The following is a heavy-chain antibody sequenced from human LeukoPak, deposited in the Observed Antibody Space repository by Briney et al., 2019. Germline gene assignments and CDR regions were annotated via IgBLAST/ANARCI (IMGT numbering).Heavy chain of an antibody. D-gene: IGHD6-19*01. CDR2: IHYSGTT. CDR3: ARGGWSLDY. Sequence: SETLSLTCTVSGDTISSHYWTWIRQPPGKGLEWVGYIHYSGTTNYNPSLKSRITTSLDTSRNQFSLKLNSVTAADTAVYYCARGGWSLDYWGQGTLVTVSS. J-gene: IGHJ4*02. CDR1: GDTISSHY. V-gene: IGHV4-59*11.